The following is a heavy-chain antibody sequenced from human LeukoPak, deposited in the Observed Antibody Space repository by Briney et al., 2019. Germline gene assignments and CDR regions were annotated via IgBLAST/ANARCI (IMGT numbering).Heavy chain of an antibody. V-gene: IGHV3-53*05. Sequence: QPGGSLRLSCTASGFSVSTNYMSWVRQAPGKGLEWVSIIYSDDTTYYADSVKGRFTISRDNSNNTLYLQMNSLRAEDTAVYYCARSGGYSGYDGIDYWGQGTLVTVSS. CDR2: IYSDDTT. CDR3: ARSGGYSGYDGIDY. J-gene: IGHJ4*02. CDR1: GFSVSTNY. D-gene: IGHD5-12*01.